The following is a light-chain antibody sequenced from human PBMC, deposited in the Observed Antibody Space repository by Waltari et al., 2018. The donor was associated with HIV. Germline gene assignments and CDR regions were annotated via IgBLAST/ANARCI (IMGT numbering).Light chain of an antibody. V-gene: IGLV3-27*01. CDR3: YSAADRKGV. Sequence: SYELTQPSSVSVSPGQTAWITCSGDILAKKYVRWFQQKPGQVPILLMFKDTERPSGTPERFSGSSSGTTVTLTITGAQVDDEADYYCYSAADRKGVFGGGTKLIVL. J-gene: IGLJ2*01. CDR1: ILAKKY. CDR2: KDT.